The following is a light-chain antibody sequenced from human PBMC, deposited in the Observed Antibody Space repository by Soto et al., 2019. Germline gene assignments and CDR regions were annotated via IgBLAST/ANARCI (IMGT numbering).Light chain of an antibody. J-gene: IGKJ2*01. CDR3: QHYDNWPHT. CDR1: QNLSRN. V-gene: IGKV3-15*01. Sequence: EVVMTQSPATLSVPPGERATLSCRASQNLSRNLAWYQQQPGQAPRLLIYGASTRATGIPARFSGSGSGTDFTLTISSLQSEDFAVYYCQHYDNWPHTFGQETKLEIK. CDR2: GAS.